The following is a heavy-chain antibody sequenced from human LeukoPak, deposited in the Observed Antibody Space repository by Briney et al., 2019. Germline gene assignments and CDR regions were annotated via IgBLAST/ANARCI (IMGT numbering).Heavy chain of an antibody. V-gene: IGHV1-2*06. CDR1: GFTFSSYA. CDR3: ARDNVIR. CDR2: INPNSGGT. J-gene: IGHJ4*02. Sequence: GGSLRLSCAASGFTFSSYAMHWVRQAPGQGLEWMGRINPNSGGTNYAQKFQGRVTMTRDTSISTAYMELSRLRSDDTAVYYCARDNVIRWGQGTLVTVSS. D-gene: IGHD3-16*02.